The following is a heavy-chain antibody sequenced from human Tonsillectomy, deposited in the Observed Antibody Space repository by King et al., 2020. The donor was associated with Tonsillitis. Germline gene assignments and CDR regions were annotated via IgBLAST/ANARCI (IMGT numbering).Heavy chain of an antibody. CDR3: AGVGSSDDDGDYGPTC. V-gene: IGHV4-59*01. CDR2: IYYSGST. Sequence: QLQESGPGLVKPSETLSLTCTVSGGSISSYYWSWIRQPPGKGLEWIGYIYYSGSTNYNPSLKSRVTISVDTSKNQFSLKLSSVTAADTAGYYCAGVGSSDDDGDYGPTCWGQGTLVTVSS. D-gene: IGHD4-17*01. J-gene: IGHJ4*02. CDR1: GGSISSYY.